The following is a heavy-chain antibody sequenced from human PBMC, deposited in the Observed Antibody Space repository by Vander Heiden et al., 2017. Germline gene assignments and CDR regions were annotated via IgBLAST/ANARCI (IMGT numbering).Heavy chain of an antibody. J-gene: IGHJ2*01. CDR1: GGSISSSRFY. Sequence: QLQLQEPGPGLVKPSETLSLPCTVSGGSISSSRFYWGWIRQPPGKGLEWIGSISYSGSTYYNSTLKSRVTISVDTSKNQFSLNLNSVTAADTAVYYCARHPQYDNSPAYWYFDLWGRGTLVTVSS. D-gene: IGHD2-21*01. CDR3: ARHPQYDNSPAYWYFDL. CDR2: ISYSGST. V-gene: IGHV4-39*01.